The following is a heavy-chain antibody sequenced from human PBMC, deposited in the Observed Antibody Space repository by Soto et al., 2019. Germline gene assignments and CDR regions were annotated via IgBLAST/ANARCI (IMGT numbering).Heavy chain of an antibody. V-gene: IGHV3-49*03. Sequence: GGSLRLSCSGSGFTFGDYGMSWFRQPPGKGLEWVGFIRSKSYGGTAEYAASVKGRFTISRDDSKSIAYLQMNSLKTEDTAVYYCNRDARNVVVVNGAPSFYYAMDVWGQGNTVTVSS. CDR3: NRDARNVVVVNGAPSFYYAMDV. CDR2: IRSKSYGGTA. J-gene: IGHJ6*02. D-gene: IGHD2-2*01. CDR1: GFTFGDYG.